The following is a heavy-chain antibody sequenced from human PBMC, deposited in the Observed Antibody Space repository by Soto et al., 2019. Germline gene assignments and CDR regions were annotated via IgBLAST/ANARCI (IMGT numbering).Heavy chain of an antibody. V-gene: IGHV1-2*04. J-gene: IGHJ6*02. D-gene: IGHD2-8*01. CDR1: GYSFTDYH. CDR3: ARGDSTDCSNGVCSFFYNHDMDV. CDR2: INPKSGGT. Sequence: ASVKVSCKASGYSFTDYHIHWVRQAPGQGLEWLGRINPKSGGTSTAQKFQGWVTMTTDTSISRASMELTRLTSDDTAIYYCARGDSTDCSNGVCSFFYNHDMDVWGQATTVTVSS.